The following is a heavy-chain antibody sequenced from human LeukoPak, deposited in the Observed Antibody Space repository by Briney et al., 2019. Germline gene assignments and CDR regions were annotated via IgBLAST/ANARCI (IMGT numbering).Heavy chain of an antibody. V-gene: IGHV3-23*01. Sequence: PGGSLRLSCAASGFTFSSYAMSWVRQAPGKGLEWVPAISGSGGSTYYADSVKGRFTIPRDNSKNTLYLQMNSLRAEDTAVYYCAKDDYAVWVYWGQGTLVTVSS. CDR2: ISGSGGST. CDR1: GFTFSSYA. CDR3: AKDDYAVWVY. D-gene: IGHD3-16*01. J-gene: IGHJ4*02.